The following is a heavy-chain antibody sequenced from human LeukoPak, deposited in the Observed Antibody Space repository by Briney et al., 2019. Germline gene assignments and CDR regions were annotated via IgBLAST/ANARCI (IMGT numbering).Heavy chain of an antibody. CDR3: ARDPGTMIVVVTQSDYFDY. Sequence: SETLSLTCTVSGGSISSSSYYWGWIRQPPGKGLEWIGSIYYSGSTYYNPSLKSRVTISVDTSKNQFSLKLSSVTAADTAVYYCARDPGTMIVVVTQSDYFDYWGQGTLVTVSS. CDR1: GGSISSSSYY. CDR2: IYYSGST. J-gene: IGHJ4*02. D-gene: IGHD3-22*01. V-gene: IGHV4-39*07.